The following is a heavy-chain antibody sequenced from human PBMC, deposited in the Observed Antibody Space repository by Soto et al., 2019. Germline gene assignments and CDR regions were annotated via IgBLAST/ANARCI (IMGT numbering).Heavy chain of an antibody. Sequence: SETLCLTCTVSGGSISSYYWSWIRQPPGKGLEWIGYIYYSGSTNYNPSLKSRVTISVDTSKNQFSLKLSSVTAADTAVYYCARSLRCSGGSCYSTAFDIWGQGTMVTVSS. CDR2: IYYSGST. CDR3: ARSLRCSGGSCYSTAFDI. CDR1: GGSISSYY. J-gene: IGHJ3*02. V-gene: IGHV4-59*01. D-gene: IGHD2-15*01.